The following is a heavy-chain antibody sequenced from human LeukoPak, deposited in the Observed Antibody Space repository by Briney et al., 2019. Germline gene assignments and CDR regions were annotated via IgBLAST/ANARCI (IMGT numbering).Heavy chain of an antibody. CDR2: IYTSGST. CDR3: ARHFSPHYGVRGVYQPFDY. Sequence: SETLSLTCTVSGGSISSYYWSWIRQPAGKGLEWIGRIYTSGSTDYNPSLKSRVTMSVDTSKNQFSLKLSSVTAADTAVYYCARHFSPHYGVRGVYQPFDYWGQGTLVTVSS. V-gene: IGHV4-4*07. CDR1: GGSISSYY. D-gene: IGHD3-10*01. J-gene: IGHJ4*02.